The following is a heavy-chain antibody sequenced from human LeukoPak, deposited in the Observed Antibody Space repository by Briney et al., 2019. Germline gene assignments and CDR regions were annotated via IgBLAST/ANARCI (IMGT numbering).Heavy chain of an antibody. CDR2: IIPIFGTA. D-gene: IGHD5-18*01. CDR1: GGTFSSYA. V-gene: IGHV1-69*05. CDR3: ARGDTAMVDVYYYMDV. J-gene: IGHJ6*03. Sequence: SVKVSCKASGGTFSSYAISWVRQAPGQGLEWMGGIIPIFGTANYAQKFQGRVTITTDESTSTAYVELSSLRSEDTAVYYCARGDTAMVDVYYYMDVWGKGTTVTVSS.